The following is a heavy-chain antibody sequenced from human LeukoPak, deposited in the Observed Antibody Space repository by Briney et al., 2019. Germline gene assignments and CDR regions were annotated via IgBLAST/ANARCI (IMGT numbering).Heavy chain of an antibody. CDR3: ARSVEQLANFDY. J-gene: IGHJ4*02. D-gene: IGHD1-1*01. CDR1: GYTFTGYY. CDR2: INPNSGGT. V-gene: IGHV1-2*02. Sequence: ASVKVSCKASGYTFTGYYVHWVRQAPGQGLEWMGWINPNSGGTKDAQKFQGRVTMTRDTSISTAYMELSSLRSDDTAVYYCARSVEQLANFDYWGQGTLATVSP.